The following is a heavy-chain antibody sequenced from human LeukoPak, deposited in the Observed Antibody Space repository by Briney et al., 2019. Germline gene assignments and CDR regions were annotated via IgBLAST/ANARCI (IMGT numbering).Heavy chain of an antibody. CDR1: GFTFSSYA. Sequence: GGSLRLSCAAPGFTFSSYAMSWVRQAPGKGLEWVSAISGSGGSTYYADSVKGRFTISRDNSKNTLYLQMNSLRAEDTAVYYCAKAKIQHEGEDYWGQGTLVTVSS. J-gene: IGHJ4*02. CDR2: ISGSGGST. CDR3: AKAKIQHEGEDY. V-gene: IGHV3-23*01. D-gene: IGHD5-18*01.